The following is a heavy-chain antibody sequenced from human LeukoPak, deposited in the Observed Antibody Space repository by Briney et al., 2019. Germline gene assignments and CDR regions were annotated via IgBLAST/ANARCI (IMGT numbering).Heavy chain of an antibody. J-gene: IGHJ4*02. D-gene: IGHD3-10*01. CDR3: ARVYGTVWFGIDC. CDR2: IYYSGST. CDR1: GGSISSGDYY. V-gene: IGHV4-30-4*01. Sequence: SETLSLTCTVSGGSISSGDYYWSWLRQPPGKSLEWIGYIYYSGSTYYNPSLKSRVTISVDTSKNQFSLKLSSVTAADTAVYYCARVYGTVWFGIDCWGQGTLVTVSS.